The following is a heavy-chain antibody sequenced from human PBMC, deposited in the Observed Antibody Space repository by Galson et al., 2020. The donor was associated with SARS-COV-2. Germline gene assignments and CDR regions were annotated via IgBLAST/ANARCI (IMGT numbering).Heavy chain of an antibody. CDR1: GFTFSSYS. J-gene: IGHJ6*03. Sequence: GGSLRLSCAASGFTFSSYSMNWVRQAPGKGLEWVSSISSSSSYIYYADSVKGRFTISRDNAKNSLFLQMNSLRAEDTAVYYCARDGSGSYYGAVYYVDVWGKGSTVTVSS. CDR2: ISSSSSYI. D-gene: IGHD1-26*01. V-gene: IGHV3-21*01. CDR3: ARDGSGSYYGAVYYVDV.